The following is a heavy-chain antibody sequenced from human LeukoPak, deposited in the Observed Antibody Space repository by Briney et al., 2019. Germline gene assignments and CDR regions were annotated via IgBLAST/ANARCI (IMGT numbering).Heavy chain of an antibody. J-gene: IGHJ4*02. CDR2: MNPNSGNT. CDR3: AREGTPVYYYGSGSDSFDY. CDR1: GYTFTSYD. D-gene: IGHD3-10*01. V-gene: IGHV1-8*01. Sequence: ASVKVSCKASGYTFTSYDINWVRQATGQGLEWMRWMNPNSGNTGYAQKFQGRVTMTRNTSISTAYMELSSLRSEDTAVYYCAREGTPVYYYGSGSDSFDYWGQGTLVTVSS.